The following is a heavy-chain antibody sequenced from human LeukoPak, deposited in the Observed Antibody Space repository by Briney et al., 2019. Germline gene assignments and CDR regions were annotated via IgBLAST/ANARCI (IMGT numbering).Heavy chain of an antibody. CDR3: ARGPLRFHDY. D-gene: IGHD4-17*01. J-gene: IGHJ4*02. Sequence: GGSLRLSCAASGFTFSDYYMNWIRQAPGKGLEWVSYISRSGSTIYYADSVKGRFTISRDNAKNSLYLQMNSLTAEDTAVYYCARGPLRFHDYWGQGTLVTVSS. V-gene: IGHV3-11*04. CDR1: GFTFSDYY. CDR2: ISRSGSTI.